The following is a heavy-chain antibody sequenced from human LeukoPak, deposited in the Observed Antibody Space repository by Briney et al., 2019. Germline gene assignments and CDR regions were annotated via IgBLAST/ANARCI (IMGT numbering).Heavy chain of an antibody. Sequence: GGSLRLSCAASGFTFSSYSMNWVRQAPGKGLEWVSSISSSSYIYYADSVKGRFTISRDNAKNTLYLQMNSLRAEDTAVYYCVRDSPSGFFDLWGRGTLVTVSS. V-gene: IGHV3-21*01. D-gene: IGHD6-19*01. CDR1: GFTFSSYS. J-gene: IGHJ2*01. CDR2: ISSSSYI. CDR3: VRDSPSGFFDL.